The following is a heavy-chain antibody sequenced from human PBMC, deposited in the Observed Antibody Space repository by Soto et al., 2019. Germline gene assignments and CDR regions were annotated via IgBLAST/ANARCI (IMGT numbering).Heavy chain of an antibody. J-gene: IGHJ4*02. Sequence: GGSLILSCAASGFTFSSYAMSGVRQAPGKGLEWVSAISGSGGSTYYADSVKGRFTISRDNSKNTLYLQMNSLRAEDTAVYYCAKDPYYDFWSGYYTSDYFDYWGQGTLVTVSS. D-gene: IGHD3-3*01. CDR1: GFTFSSYA. CDR2: ISGSGGST. CDR3: AKDPYYDFWSGYYTSDYFDY. V-gene: IGHV3-23*01.